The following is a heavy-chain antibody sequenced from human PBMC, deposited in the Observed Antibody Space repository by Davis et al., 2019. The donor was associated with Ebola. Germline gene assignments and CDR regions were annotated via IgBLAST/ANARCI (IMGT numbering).Heavy chain of an antibody. J-gene: IGHJ4*02. CDR3: GRGWLRTGIDY. V-gene: IGHV6-1*01. CDR2: TYYGSNWNN. D-gene: IGHD5-12*01. CDR1: GDSVSSSSGA. Sequence: PSETLSLTCAISGDSVSSSSGAXXXXXXXXXXXXXXLARTYYGSNWNNDYAVSVKSRIIINPDTSKNQFSLQLNSVTPEDTAVYYCGRGWLRTGIDYWGKGTLVTVSS.